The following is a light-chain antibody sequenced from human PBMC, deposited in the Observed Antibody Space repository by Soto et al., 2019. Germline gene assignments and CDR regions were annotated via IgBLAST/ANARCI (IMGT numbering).Light chain of an antibody. Sequence: EIVLTQSPGTLSLSPGERATLSCRAGQSVSNSYLAWYQQKPGQAPRLLIYGSSSRATGIPDRFSGSGSGTDFTLTISRLEPEDFAVYYCQQYGGSPRTFGQGTKVDIK. CDR2: GSS. J-gene: IGKJ1*01. CDR1: QSVSNSY. CDR3: QQYGGSPRT. V-gene: IGKV3-20*01.